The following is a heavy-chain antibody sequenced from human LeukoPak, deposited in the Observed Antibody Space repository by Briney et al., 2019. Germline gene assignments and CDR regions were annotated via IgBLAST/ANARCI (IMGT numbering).Heavy chain of an antibody. J-gene: IGHJ5*02. D-gene: IGHD6-13*01. V-gene: IGHV4-59*08. CDR3: ARPRTSSSEGNWFDP. Sequence: PSETLSLTCTVSGGSISSYYWSWIRQPPGKGLEWIGYIYYSGSTNYNPSLKSRVTISVDTSKNQFSLKLSSVTAADTAVYYCARPRTSSSEGNWFDPWGQGTLVTVSS. CDR1: GGSISSYY. CDR2: IYYSGST.